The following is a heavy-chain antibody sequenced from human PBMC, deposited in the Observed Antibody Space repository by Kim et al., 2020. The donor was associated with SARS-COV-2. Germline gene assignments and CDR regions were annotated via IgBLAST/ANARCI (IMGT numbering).Heavy chain of an antibody. Sequence: ASVKVSCKASGYTFTSYNLHWVRQAPGQGLEWMGWLNGGNGNTKYSQRFQGRITITRDTSATTAYMELRSLTSEDTAMYYCARGPFDYWGQGTLVTVSS. CDR2: LNGGNGNT. J-gene: IGHJ4*02. CDR1: GYTFTSYN. CDR3: ARGPFDY. V-gene: IGHV1-3*01.